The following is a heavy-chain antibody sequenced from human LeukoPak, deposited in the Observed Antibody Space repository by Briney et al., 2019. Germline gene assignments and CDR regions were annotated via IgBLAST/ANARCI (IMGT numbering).Heavy chain of an antibody. J-gene: IGHJ5*02. CDR3: ASLYCDSTSCLNWFGP. CDR1: GFTFSSYE. Sequence: PGGSLRLSCAASGFTFSSYEMNWVRQAPGKGLEWVSYISRSGSTIYYADSVKGRFTISRDNAENSLYLQMNSLRAEDTAVYYCASLYCDSTSCLNWFGPWGQGALVTVSS. D-gene: IGHD2-2*01. CDR2: ISRSGSTI. V-gene: IGHV3-48*03.